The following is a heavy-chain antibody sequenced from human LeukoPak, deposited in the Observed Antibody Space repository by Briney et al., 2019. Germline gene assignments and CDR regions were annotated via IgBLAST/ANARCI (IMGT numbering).Heavy chain of an antibody. CDR3: AKEGYDILTAESHDAFDI. Sequence: GGALRLSCAASGFTFSSYAMSWVRQAPGKGLEWVSAISGSGGSTYYADSVKGRFTISIDNSKNTLYLQMNSLRAEDTAVYYCAKEGYDILTAESHDAFDIWGQGTMVTVSS. CDR1: GFTFSSYA. V-gene: IGHV3-23*01. J-gene: IGHJ3*02. CDR2: ISGSGGST. D-gene: IGHD3-9*01.